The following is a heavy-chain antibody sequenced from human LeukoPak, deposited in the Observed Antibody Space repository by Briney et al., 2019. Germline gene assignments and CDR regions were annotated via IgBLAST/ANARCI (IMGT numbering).Heavy chain of an antibody. J-gene: IGHJ4*02. CDR3: ARGSPYGDYDY. D-gene: IGHD4-17*01. Sequence: SETLSLTCAVSGGSISSGGYSWSWIPQPPGKGRVWIGYIYHSGSTYYNPSLKSRVTISVDRSKNQFSLKLSSVTAADTAVYYCARGSPYGDYDYWGQGTLVTVSS. CDR2: IYHSGST. V-gene: IGHV4-30-2*01. CDR1: GGSISSGGYS.